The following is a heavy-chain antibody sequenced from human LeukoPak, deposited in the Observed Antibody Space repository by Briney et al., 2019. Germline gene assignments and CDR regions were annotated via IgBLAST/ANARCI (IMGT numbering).Heavy chain of an antibody. Sequence: GASVKVSCKASGYTFTAYHMHWVRQAPGQGLERMGIINPNDGSTNYAQRFQGGVTMTSDTSTITVYMELSSLRSEDTAVYYCARGGGNPRDAFDIWGQGTMVTVSS. CDR1: GYTFTAYH. CDR2: INPNDGST. J-gene: IGHJ3*02. CDR3: ARGGGNPRDAFDI. D-gene: IGHD4-23*01. V-gene: IGHV1-46*01.